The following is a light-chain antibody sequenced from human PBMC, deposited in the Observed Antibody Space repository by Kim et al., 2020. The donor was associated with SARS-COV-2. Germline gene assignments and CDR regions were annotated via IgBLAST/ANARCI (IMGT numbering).Light chain of an antibody. Sequence: EIVLTQSPGTLSLSPGERATLSCRASQSVSSSYLAWYQQKPGQAPRLLIYGAFSRATDIPDRFSGSGSGTDFTLTISRLEPEDFAVYYCQQYGSSPRYTFGQGTKLEI. CDR1: QSVSSSY. J-gene: IGKJ2*01. CDR3: QQYGSSPRYT. V-gene: IGKV3-20*01. CDR2: GAF.